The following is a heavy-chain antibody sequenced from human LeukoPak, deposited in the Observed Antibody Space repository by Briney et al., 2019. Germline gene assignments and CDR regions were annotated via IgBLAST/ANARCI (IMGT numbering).Heavy chain of an antibody. J-gene: IGHJ4*02. CDR2: IRSKAYGGTT. CDR1: GFTFGDYA. D-gene: IGHD3-22*01. CDR3: TRTYYYDSSGYYPDY. Sequence: GRSLRLSCTASGFTFGDYAMSWFRQAPGKGLEWVGFIRSKAYGGTTEYAASVKGRFTISRDDSKSIAYLQMNSLKPEDTAVYYCTRTYYYDSSGYYPDYWGQGTLVTVSS. V-gene: IGHV3-49*03.